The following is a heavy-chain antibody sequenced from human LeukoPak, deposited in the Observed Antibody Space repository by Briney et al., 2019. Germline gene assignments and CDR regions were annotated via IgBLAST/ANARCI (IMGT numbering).Heavy chain of an antibody. CDR2: IFPFDSDT. CDR1: GYTFTNYW. V-gene: IGHV5-51*01. CDR3: ARRSGTGSSYFDY. Sequence: GESLKISCKGSGYTFTNYWIAWLRQMPGKGLEWLGIIFPFDSDTRYSPSFQCQVTISVDKSINTAYLQWSSLKASDTAMYYCARRSGTGSSYFDYWGQGTLVTVYS. J-gene: IGHJ4*02. D-gene: IGHD6-6*01.